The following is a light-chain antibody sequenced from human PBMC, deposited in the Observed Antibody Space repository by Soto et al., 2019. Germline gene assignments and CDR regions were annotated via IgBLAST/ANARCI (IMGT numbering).Light chain of an antibody. Sequence: QSVLTQPASVSGSPGQSITISCTGTSSDVGGYRYVSWYQQHPGKAPKLMIYEVSNRPSGISNRFSGSKSGNTASLTISGLQAEDEAHYYCSSYTSGSTYVFGTGTKVTV. V-gene: IGLV2-14*01. CDR2: EVS. J-gene: IGLJ1*01. CDR3: SSYTSGSTYV. CDR1: SSDVGGYRY.